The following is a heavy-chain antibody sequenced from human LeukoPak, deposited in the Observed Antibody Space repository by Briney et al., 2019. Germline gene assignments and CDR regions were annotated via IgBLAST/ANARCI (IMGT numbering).Heavy chain of an antibody. CDR3: ARNGGDIAVAGIVPLPRGFDY. CDR2: INHSENT. CDR1: GFTFSSYA. D-gene: IGHD6-19*01. J-gene: IGHJ4*02. V-gene: IGHV4-34*01. Sequence: GSLRLSCAASGFTFSSYAMSWIRQPLGKGLEWIGEINHSENTDYNPSLKSRVTISVDTSKNQLSLKLSSVTAADTAVYYCARNGGDIAVAGIVPLPRGFDYWGQGTLVTVSS.